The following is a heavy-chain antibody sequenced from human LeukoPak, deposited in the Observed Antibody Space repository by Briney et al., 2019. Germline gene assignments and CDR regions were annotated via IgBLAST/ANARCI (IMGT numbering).Heavy chain of an antibody. CDR3: ARGGKFGQLAPLDY. J-gene: IGHJ4*02. CDR1: GFTVSSNY. V-gene: IGHV3-53*01. D-gene: IGHD6-6*01. CDR2: IYSGGST. Sequence: GGSLRLSCAASGFTVSSNYMSWVRQAPGKGVEWVSVIYSGGSTYYADSVKGRFTISRDNSKNTLYLQMNSLRAEDTAVYYCARGGKFGQLAPLDYWGQGTLVTVSS.